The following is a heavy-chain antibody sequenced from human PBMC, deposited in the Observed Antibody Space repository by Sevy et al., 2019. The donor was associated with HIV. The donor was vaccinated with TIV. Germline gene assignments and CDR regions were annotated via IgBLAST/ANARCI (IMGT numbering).Heavy chain of an antibody. CDR2: ISYDGSNK. Sequence: GSLRLSCAASGFTFSSYAMHWVRQAPGKGLEWVAVISYDGSNKYYADSVKGRFTISRDNSKNTLYLQMNSLRAEDTAVYYCAREAGRDIVVVASYFDYWGQGTLVTVSS. D-gene: IGHD2-15*01. J-gene: IGHJ4*02. CDR3: AREAGRDIVVVASYFDY. V-gene: IGHV3-30*04. CDR1: GFTFSSYA.